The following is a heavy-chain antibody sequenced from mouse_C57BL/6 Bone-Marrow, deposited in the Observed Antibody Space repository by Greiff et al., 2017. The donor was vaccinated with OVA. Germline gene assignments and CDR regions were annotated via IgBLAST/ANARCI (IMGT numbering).Heavy chain of an antibody. CDR2: INYDGSST. D-gene: IGHD1-1*01. J-gene: IGHJ2*01. V-gene: IGHV5-16*01. CDR3: ARVDFYYGSSYDFDY. Sequence: EVKLVESEGGLVQPGSSMKLSCTASGFTFSDYYMAWVRQVPEKGLEWVANINYDGSSTYYLDSLKSRFIISRDNAKNILYLQMSSLKSEDTATYYCARVDFYYGSSYDFDYWGQGTTLTVSS. CDR1: GFTFSDYY.